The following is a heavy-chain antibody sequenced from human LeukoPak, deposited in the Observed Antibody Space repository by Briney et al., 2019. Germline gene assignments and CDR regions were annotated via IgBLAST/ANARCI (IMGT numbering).Heavy chain of an antibody. CDR3: ARMKGSYFDY. CDR2: ISPSGSKI. J-gene: IGHJ4*02. CDR1: EFTFRFYS. V-gene: IGHV3-48*01. D-gene: IGHD6-6*01. Sequence: PGGSLRLSCEGSEFTFRFYSLNWVRQAPGKGLEWMSYISPSGSKIYYADSVKGRFTLSRDKTQNSLYLQMNSLRAEDTARYYRARMKGSYFDYWGQGSLVTVSS.